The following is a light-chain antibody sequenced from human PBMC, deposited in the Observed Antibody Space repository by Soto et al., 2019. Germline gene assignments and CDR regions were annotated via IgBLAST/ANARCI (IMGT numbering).Light chain of an antibody. CDR1: QGIASY. CDR2: AAS. J-gene: IGKJ2*02. V-gene: IGKV1-16*01. CDR3: QQYHTYPCT. Sequence: DIQMTQSPSSLSASVGDRVTITCRSSQGIASYLAWFQQRPGKAPKCLIYAASRLQSGVPSRFSGRGSGTNFTLTISTLQPEDFATYYCQQYHTYPCTFGQGTKVEIK.